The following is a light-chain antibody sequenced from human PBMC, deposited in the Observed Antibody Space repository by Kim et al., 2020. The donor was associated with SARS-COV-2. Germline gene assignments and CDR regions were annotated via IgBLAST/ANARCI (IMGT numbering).Light chain of an antibody. CDR3: QVWDISSDHVL. J-gene: IGLJ2*01. CDR1: NIGGKS. Sequence: SYELTQPPSVSVAPGKPASISCGGNNIGGKSVNWYQQRPGQAPLLVIYYDNKRPSGIPERFSGSNSGNTATLTISRVEADDEADYYCQVWDISSDHVLFGGGTQLTVL. V-gene: IGLV3-21*04. CDR2: YDN.